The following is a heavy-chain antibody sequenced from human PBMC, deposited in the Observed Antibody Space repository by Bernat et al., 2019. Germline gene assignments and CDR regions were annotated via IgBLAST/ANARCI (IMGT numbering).Heavy chain of an antibody. CDR1: GFTFSSYE. V-gene: IGHV3-48*03. CDR2: ISSSGSTI. D-gene: IGHD6-19*01. CDR3: ARDSGGWVYFDY. Sequence: EVHLVESGGGLVQPGGSLRLSCAASGFTFSSYEMNWVRQAPGKGLEWVSYISSSGSTIYYADSVKGRFTISRDNAKNSLYLQMNSLRAEDTAVYYCARDSGGWVYFDYWGQGTLVTVSS. J-gene: IGHJ4*02.